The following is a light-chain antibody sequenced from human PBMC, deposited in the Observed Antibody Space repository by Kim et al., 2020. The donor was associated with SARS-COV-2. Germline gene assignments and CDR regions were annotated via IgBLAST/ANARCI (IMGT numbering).Light chain of an antibody. V-gene: IGKV1-5*03. Sequence: DIQMTQSPSTLSASVGDRVTITCRASHSITTWLAWFQQKPGKAPTLLIYKASNLQSGVPSRFSGTGSGTEFTLTISSLQPDDFATYHCQQDDLYPYTFGQGTKLEI. CDR1: HSITTW. CDR3: QQDDLYPYT. CDR2: KAS. J-gene: IGKJ2*01.